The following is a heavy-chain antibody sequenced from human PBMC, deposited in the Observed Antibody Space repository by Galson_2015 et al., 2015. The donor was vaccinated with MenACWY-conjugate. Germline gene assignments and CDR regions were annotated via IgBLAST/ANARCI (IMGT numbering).Heavy chain of an antibody. D-gene: IGHD5-24*01. Sequence: SVKVSCKASGGTFSSYAISWVRQAPGQGLEWMGRIIPILGIANYAQKFQGRVTITADKSTSTAYMELSSLRSEDTAVYYCARDRYLLATYFTEDIYGMDVWGQGTTVTVSS. CDR2: IIPILGIA. J-gene: IGHJ6*02. CDR3: ARDRYLLATYFTEDIYGMDV. CDR1: GGTFSSYA. V-gene: IGHV1-69*04.